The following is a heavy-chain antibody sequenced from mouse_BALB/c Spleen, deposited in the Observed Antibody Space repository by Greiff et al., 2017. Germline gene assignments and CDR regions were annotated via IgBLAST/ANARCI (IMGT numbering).Heavy chain of an antibody. Sequence: EVQGVESGGGLVKPGGSLKLSCAASGFTFSSYTMSWVRQTPEKRLEWVATISSGGSYTYYPDSVKGRFTISRDNAKNTLYLQMSSLKSEDTAMYYCTREGNYDYDEDYFDYWGQGTTLTVSS. D-gene: IGHD2-4*01. V-gene: IGHV5-6-4*01. J-gene: IGHJ2*01. CDR2: ISSGGSYT. CDR1: GFTFSSYT. CDR3: TREGNYDYDEDYFDY.